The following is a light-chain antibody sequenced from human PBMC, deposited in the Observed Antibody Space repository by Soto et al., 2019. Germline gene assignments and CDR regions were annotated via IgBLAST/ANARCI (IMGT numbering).Light chain of an antibody. Sequence: QSVLTQPRSVSGSPGQSVTISCTGTSSDVGGYNYVSWYQQHPGKAPKLMIYDVSKRPSEVPDRFSGSKSGNTASLTISGLQAEDEADYYCCSYAGSYTHTVFGGGTKVTVL. CDR3: CSYAGSYTHTV. CDR1: SSDVGGYNY. CDR2: DVS. J-gene: IGLJ2*01. V-gene: IGLV2-11*01.